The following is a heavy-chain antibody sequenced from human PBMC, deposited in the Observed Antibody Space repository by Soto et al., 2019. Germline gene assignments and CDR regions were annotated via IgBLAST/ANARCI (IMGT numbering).Heavy chain of an antibody. CDR2: IYYSGST. Sequence: QLQLQESGPGLVKPSETLSLTCTVSGGSISSSSYYWGWIRQPPGKGLEWIGSIYYSGSTYYNPSLKSRVTISVDTSKNQFSLKLSSVTAADTAVYYCARHVGGRPGVVLVPAKSSYFDYWGQGTLVTVSS. CDR1: GGSISSSSYY. V-gene: IGHV4-39*01. J-gene: IGHJ4*02. D-gene: IGHD2-2*01. CDR3: ARHVGGRPGVVLVPAKSSYFDY.